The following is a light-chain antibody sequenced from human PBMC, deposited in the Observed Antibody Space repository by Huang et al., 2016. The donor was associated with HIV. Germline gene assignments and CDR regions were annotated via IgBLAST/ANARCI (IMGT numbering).Light chain of an antibody. Sequence: PGERATLSCRASQSVDKYLGWYQQRPGQAPRLLIYDTSNRATGGPARFSGSGSGTDFTLTISSLEPEDFGVYYCQQRANWPPITFGGGTKVEIK. J-gene: IGKJ4*01. CDR3: QQRANWPPIT. CDR2: DTS. CDR1: QSVDKY. V-gene: IGKV3-11*01.